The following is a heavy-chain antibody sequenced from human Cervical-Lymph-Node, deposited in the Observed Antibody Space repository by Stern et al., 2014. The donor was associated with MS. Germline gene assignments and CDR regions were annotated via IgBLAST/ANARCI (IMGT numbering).Heavy chain of an antibody. V-gene: IGHV1-18*01. J-gene: IGHJ4*02. CDR1: GYTFTNYG. D-gene: IGHD1-26*01. CDR2: ISTYNGRT. CDR3: ARRSGSYSFDY. Sequence: QVQLVQSGAEVKKPGASVKVSCKASGYTFTNYGITWVRQAPGQGLEWMGWISTYNGRTNYAQKLQGRLTMTRDTSTSTAYMDLRSLTADDTSVYYCARRSGSYSFDYWGQGTLVTVSS.